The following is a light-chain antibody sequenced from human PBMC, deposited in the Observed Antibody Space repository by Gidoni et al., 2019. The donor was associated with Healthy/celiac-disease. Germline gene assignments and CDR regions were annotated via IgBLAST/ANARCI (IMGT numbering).Light chain of an antibody. V-gene: IGKV3-20*01. Sequence: QSVSSSYLAWYQQKPGQAPRLLIYGASSRATGIPDRFSGSVFGTAFTLTISRLEPEAFAVYYCQQYGSSPRTFGQGTKVEIK. J-gene: IGKJ1*01. CDR3: QQYGSSPRT. CDR2: GAS. CDR1: QSVSSSY.